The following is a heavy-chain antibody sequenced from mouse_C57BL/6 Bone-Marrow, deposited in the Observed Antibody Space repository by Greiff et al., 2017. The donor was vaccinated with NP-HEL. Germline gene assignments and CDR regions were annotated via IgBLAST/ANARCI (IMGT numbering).Heavy chain of an antibody. Sequence: EVMLVESGGGLVQPGGSMKLSCVASGFTFSNYWMNWVRQSPEKGLEWVAQIRLKSDNYATHYAESVKGRFTISRDDSKSSVYLQMNNLRAEDTGIYYCTLIYYDYDGFAYWGQGTLVTVSA. CDR3: TLIYYDYDGFAY. CDR2: IRLKSDNYAT. J-gene: IGHJ3*01. V-gene: IGHV6-3*01. D-gene: IGHD2-4*01. CDR1: GFTFSNYW.